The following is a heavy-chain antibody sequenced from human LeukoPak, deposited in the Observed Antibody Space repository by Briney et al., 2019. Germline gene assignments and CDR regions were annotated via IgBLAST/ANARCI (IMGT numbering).Heavy chain of an antibody. Sequence: GGSLRLSCAASGFTVSSNYMSWVRQAPGKGLEWVSVIYSGGSTYYADSVKGRFTISRDNSKNTLHLQMNSLRAEDTAVYYCARGSYQDAFDIWGQGTMVTVSS. V-gene: IGHV3-66*01. J-gene: IGHJ3*02. D-gene: IGHD2-2*01. CDR3: ARGSYQDAFDI. CDR1: GFTVSSNY. CDR2: IYSGGST.